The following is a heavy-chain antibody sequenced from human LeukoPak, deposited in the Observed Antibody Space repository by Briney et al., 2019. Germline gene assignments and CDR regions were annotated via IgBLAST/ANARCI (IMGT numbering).Heavy chain of an antibody. CDR3: ARDDTSVHFFDY. CDR2: INTDGSST. CDR1: GFTFSSYW. Sequence: PGGSLRLSCAASGFTFSSYWMHWVRQAPGKGLVWVSRINTDGSSTSYADSVRGRFTISRDNAKNTLYLQMNSLRAEDTAVYYCARDDTSVHFFDYWGQGTLVTVSS. D-gene: IGHD1-1*01. V-gene: IGHV3-74*01. J-gene: IGHJ4*02.